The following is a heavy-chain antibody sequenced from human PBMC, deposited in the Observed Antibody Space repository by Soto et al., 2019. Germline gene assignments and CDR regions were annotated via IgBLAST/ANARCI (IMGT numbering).Heavy chain of an antibody. J-gene: IGHJ5*02. V-gene: IGHV1-2*02. CDR3: ARGGGRGYNELDP. CDR2: INPNSGGT. D-gene: IGHD5-12*01. Sequence: QVQLVQSGSEVKKPGASVKVSCKASGYTFTAYYMHWVRQAPGQGLEWMGWINPNSGGTYHAQNFQGRVTMTRDTSTTTASMELGSLIADDTAVYYCARGGGRGYNELDPWGHGTLVIVSS. CDR1: GYTFTAYY.